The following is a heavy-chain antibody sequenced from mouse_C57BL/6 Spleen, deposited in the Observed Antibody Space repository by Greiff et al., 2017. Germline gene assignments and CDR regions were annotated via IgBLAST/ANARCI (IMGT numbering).Heavy chain of an antibody. CDR1: GYTFTDYE. D-gene: IGHD2-4*01. V-gene: IGHV1-15*01. J-gene: IGHJ2*01. CDR2: IDPETGGT. Sequence: VNLVESGAELVRPGASVTLSCKASGYTFTDYEMHWVKQTPVHGLEWIGAIDPETGGTAYNQKFKGKATLTADKSSSTAYMELRSLTSEDSAVYYCTRGYDYDDGYYFDYWGQGTTLTVSS. CDR3: TRGYDYDDGYYFDY.